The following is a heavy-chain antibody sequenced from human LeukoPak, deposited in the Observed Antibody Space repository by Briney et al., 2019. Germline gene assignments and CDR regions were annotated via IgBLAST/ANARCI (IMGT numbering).Heavy chain of an antibody. CDR3: AKNGDRGAYCSGGTCYPYYYHYMDV. V-gene: IGHV3-23*01. CDR2: ISGSGGST. D-gene: IGHD2-15*01. Sequence: GGSLRLSCAASGFTFSSYAMSWVRQAPGKGLEWVSAISGSGGSTYYADSVKGRFTISRDNSKNTLYLQMNSLRAEDTAVYYCAKNGDRGAYCSGGTCYPYYYHYMDVWGKGTTVTISS. CDR1: GFTFSSYA. J-gene: IGHJ6*03.